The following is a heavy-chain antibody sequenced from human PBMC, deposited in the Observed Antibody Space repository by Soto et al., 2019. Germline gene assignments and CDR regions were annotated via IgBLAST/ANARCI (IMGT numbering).Heavy chain of an antibody. CDR3: ARGGTRATLILVY. V-gene: IGHV3-33*01. J-gene: IGHJ4*02. CDR2: IWYDGSNK. CDR1: GFTFSSYG. Sequence: GGSLRLSCAASGFTFSSYGMHWVRQAPGKGLEWVAVIWYDGSNKYYADSVKGRFTISRDNSKNTLYLQMNSLRAEDTAVYYCARGGTRATLILVYWGQGTLVTVSS. D-gene: IGHD1-1*01.